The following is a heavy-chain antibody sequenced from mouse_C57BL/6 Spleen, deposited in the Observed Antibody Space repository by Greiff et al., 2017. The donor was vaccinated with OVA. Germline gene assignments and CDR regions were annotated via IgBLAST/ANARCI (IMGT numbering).Heavy chain of an antibody. J-gene: IGHJ2*01. CDR2: IDPETGGT. V-gene: IGHV1-15*01. Sequence: QVQLQQSGAELVRPGASVTLSCKASGYTFTDYEMHWVKQTPVHGLEWIGAIDPETGGTAYNQKFKGKAILTADKSSSTAYMELRSLTSEDSAVYYGTRIGGYYLYYFDYWGQGTTLTVSS. D-gene: IGHD2-3*01. CDR3: TRIGGYYLYYFDY. CDR1: GYTFTDYE.